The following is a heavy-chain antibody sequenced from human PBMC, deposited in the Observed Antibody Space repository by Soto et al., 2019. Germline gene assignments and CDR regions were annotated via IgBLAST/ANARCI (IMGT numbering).Heavy chain of an antibody. CDR1: GYSISGDYY. J-gene: IGHJ4*02. D-gene: IGHD1-26*01. V-gene: IGHV4-38-2*01. CDR2: IYHSGST. CDR3: ARGELGGTTYFDY. Sequence: SETLSLTCAVSGYSISGDYYWGWIRQPPGKGLEWIGSIYHSGSTYYNPSLKSRVTISVDASKNQFSLKLSSVTAADTAVYFCARGELGGTTYFDYWGQGTLVTVSS.